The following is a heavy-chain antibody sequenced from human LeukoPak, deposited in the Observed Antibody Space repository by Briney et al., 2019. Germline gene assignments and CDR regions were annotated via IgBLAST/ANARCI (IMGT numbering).Heavy chain of an antibody. CDR2: IYWNDEK. D-gene: IGHD3-10*01. J-gene: IGHJ5*02. CDR3: ARGRPPSDGDWFDP. V-gene: IGHV2-5*01. Sequence: SGPTLVNPTQTLTLTCTFSGFSLTTSGVGVGWIRQPPGKALEWLGLIYWNDEKHYSPSLQSRLTITKDTSKSQVVLTMTNADPVDTATYYCARGRPPSDGDWFDPWGQGTLVTVSS. CDR1: GFSLTTSGVG.